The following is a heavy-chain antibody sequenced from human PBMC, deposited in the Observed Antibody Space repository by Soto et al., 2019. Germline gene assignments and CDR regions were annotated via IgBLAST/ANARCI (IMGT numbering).Heavy chain of an antibody. CDR1: GGTFSRYA. D-gene: IGHD1-26*01. CDR2: ITPIFGKA. J-gene: IGHJ6*02. CDR3: AREGGASINYYHAAMDV. V-gene: IGHV1-69*12. Sequence: QVQLVQSGAEMKKPGYSVKVSCKTSGGTFSRYAISWVRQAPGQGLEWMGGITPIFGKAKYAQKFQGRVTITADESTSTAYMELSSLRSEDTAVYYCAREGGASINYYHAAMDVWGQGTTVTVSS.